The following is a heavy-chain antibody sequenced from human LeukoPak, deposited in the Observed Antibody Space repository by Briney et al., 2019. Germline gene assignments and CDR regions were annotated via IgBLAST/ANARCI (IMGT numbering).Heavy chain of an antibody. V-gene: IGHV1-69*13. D-gene: IGHD6-19*01. CDR1: GGTFSSYA. Sequence: ASVKVSCKASGGTFSSYAISWVRQAPGQGPEWMGGIIPIFGTANYAQKFQGRVTITADESTSTAYMELSSLRSEDTAVYYCAREEGGSGWSGGGYFDYWGQGTLVTVSS. J-gene: IGHJ4*02. CDR3: AREEGGSGWSGGGYFDY. CDR2: IIPIFGTA.